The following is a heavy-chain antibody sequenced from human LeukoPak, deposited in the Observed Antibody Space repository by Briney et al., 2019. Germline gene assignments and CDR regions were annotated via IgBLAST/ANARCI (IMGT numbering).Heavy chain of an antibody. CDR3: ARDLXPRGSTDY. Sequence: ASVKVSCKASGCTFTSYYMHWVRQAPGQGLEWMGIINPSGGSTSYAQKFQGRVTMTRDTSTSTVYMELSRLRPEDTAVYYCARDLXPRGSTDYWGQGTLVTVSS. J-gene: IGHJ4*02. CDR1: GCTFTSYY. D-gene: IGHD6-13*01. V-gene: IGHV1-46*01. CDR2: INPSGGST.